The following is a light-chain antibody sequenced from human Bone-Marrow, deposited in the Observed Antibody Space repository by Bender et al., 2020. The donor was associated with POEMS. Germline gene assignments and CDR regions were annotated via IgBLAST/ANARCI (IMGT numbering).Light chain of an antibody. CDR1: SSNIGTNP. CDR2: INN. CDR3: AAWEDRLNGWV. J-gene: IGLJ3*02. Sequence: QSVLTQPPSASGTPGQRVTISCSGSSSNIGTNPVNWYQQLPGTAPKLLIYINNQRPSGVPDRFSGSKSGTSASLAISGRQSEDEADYYCAAWEDRLNGWVFGGGTKLTVL. V-gene: IGLV1-44*01.